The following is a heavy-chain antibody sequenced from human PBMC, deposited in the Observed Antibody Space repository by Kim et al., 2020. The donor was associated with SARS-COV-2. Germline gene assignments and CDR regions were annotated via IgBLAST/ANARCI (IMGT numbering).Heavy chain of an antibody. J-gene: IGHJ6*02. V-gene: IGHV3-11*06. CDR2: ISSSSTYT. D-gene: IGHD6-13*01. Sequence: GGSLRLSCAASGFTFSDYFMRWIRQAPGKGLEWVSYISSSSTYTNYADSVKGRFTISRDNAKNSLYLQMNSLRAEDTAVYYCARDTTTAAADNYYYYGMDVGREGTTVTVSS. CDR1: GFTFSDYF. CDR3: ARDTTTAAADNYYYYGMDV.